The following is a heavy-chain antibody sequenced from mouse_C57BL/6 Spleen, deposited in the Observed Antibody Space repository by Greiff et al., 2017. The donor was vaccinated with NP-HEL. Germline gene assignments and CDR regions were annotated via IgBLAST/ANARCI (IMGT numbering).Heavy chain of an antibody. CDR3: ARSAQATPWFAY. J-gene: IGHJ3*01. CDR2: IYPGDGDT. Sequence: VKLMESGPELVKPGASVKISCKASGYAFSSSWMNWVKQRPGKGLEWIGRIYPGDGDTNYNGKFKGKATLTADKSSSTAYMQLSSLTSEDSAVYFCARSAQATPWFAYWGQGTLVTVSA. D-gene: IGHD3-2*02. CDR1: GYAFSSSW. V-gene: IGHV1-82*01.